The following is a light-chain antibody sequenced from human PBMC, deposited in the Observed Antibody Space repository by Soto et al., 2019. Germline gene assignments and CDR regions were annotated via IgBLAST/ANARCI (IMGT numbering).Light chain of an antibody. V-gene: IGKV3-15*01. CDR1: QGISSN. CDR2: AAS. Sequence: EIVMTQSPATLSASPGERVTLSCRASQGISSNLAWYQHIPGQAPRLLIYAASTRATGIPARFSGSGSGTEFTLTISSLQSEDFAVYYCQQNGRSPTFGPGTKVEVK. J-gene: IGKJ3*01. CDR3: QQNGRSPT.